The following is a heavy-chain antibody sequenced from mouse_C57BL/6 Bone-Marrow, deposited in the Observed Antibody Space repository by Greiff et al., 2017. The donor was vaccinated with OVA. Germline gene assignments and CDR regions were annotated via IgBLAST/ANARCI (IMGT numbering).Heavy chain of an antibody. Sequence: QVQLKQPGAELVKPGASVKLSCKASGYTFTSYWMHWVKQRPGQGLEWIGMIHPNSGSTNYNEKFKSKATLTVDKSSSTAYMQLSSLTSEDSAVYYCITTVVATNFDVWGTGTTVTVSS. CDR3: ITTVVATNFDV. J-gene: IGHJ1*03. CDR2: IHPNSGST. CDR1: GYTFTSYW. D-gene: IGHD1-1*01. V-gene: IGHV1-64*01.